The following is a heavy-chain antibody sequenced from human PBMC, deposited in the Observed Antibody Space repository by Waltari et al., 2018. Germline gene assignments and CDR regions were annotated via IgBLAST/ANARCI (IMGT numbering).Heavy chain of an antibody. J-gene: IGHJ4*02. CDR3: ASLRRGYLDY. Sequence: QVQLQESGPGLVKPSGTLSLTCAVSGGSISSSNWWSWVRQPPGKGLEGVGEIYHSGRTNYNPSLTSRVTISVDKSKNQFSLKLSYVTAADTAVYYCASLRRGYLDYWGQGTLVTVSS. CDR1: GGSISSSNW. CDR2: IYHSGRT. V-gene: IGHV4-4*02. D-gene: IGHD3-10*01.